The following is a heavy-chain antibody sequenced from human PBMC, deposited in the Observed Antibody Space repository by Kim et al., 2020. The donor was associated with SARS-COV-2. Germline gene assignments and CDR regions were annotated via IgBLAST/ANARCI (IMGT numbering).Heavy chain of an antibody. Sequence: GGSLRLSCAASGFTFSTYDMNWVRQAPGKGLEWVSSISGSSSHIYYADSVRGRFTVSRDNAKTSLYLQMNSLRAEDTAVYYCVSRAPPARYNGMDVWGQG. CDR3: VSRAPPARYNGMDV. CDR2: ISGSSSHI. D-gene: IGHD3-9*01. J-gene: IGHJ6*02. CDR1: GFTFSTYD. V-gene: IGHV3-21*01.